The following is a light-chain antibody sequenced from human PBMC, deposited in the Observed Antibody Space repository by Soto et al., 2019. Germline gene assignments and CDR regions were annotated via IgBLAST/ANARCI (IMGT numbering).Light chain of an antibody. CDR3: QQRSNWPPWT. J-gene: IGKJ1*01. CDR2: DAS. V-gene: IGKV3-11*01. CDR1: QSVTNY. Sequence: EIVLTQSPATLSLSPGERATLSCRASQSVTNYLAWYQQKPGQAPRLLIFDASNRATGIPARFSGSWSGTDFTLLISSLEPEDFAVYYCQQRSNWPPWTFGPGTKVEIK.